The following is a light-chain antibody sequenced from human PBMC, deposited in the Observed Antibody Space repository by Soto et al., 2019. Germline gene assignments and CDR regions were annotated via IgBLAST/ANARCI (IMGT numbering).Light chain of an antibody. Sequence: EIVMTQSPATLSVSPGERVTLSCRASQSVSSNLAWYQQKPGQAPRLLIYGASTRPTDIPARFSGSGSGTEFTLTISSLQSEDFAVYYCQLYDTWPPSTVGQGTNLEIK. J-gene: IGKJ2*02. CDR2: GAS. CDR1: QSVSSN. CDR3: QLYDTWPPST. V-gene: IGKV3-15*01.